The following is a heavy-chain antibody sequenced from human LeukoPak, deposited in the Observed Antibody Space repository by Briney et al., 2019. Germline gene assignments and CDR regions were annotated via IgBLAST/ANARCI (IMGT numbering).Heavy chain of an antibody. D-gene: IGHD3-10*01. CDR2: ITHGGQI. CDR3: ARDDRYGSGTLGKRFDP. Sequence: PGGSLRLSCVASGFIFTSFGMNWVRQAPGKGLEWVSSITHGGQIYYADSVKGRFTISRDNTKNSVYLQMDNLRDDDTAAYFCARDDRYGSGTLGKRFDPWGQGTLVSVSS. CDR1: GFIFTSFG. J-gene: IGHJ5*02. V-gene: IGHV3-21*01.